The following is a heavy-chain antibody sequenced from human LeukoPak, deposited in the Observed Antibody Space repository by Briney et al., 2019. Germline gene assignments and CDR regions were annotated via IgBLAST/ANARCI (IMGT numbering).Heavy chain of an antibody. CDR1: GGSISSGGYY. J-gene: IGHJ4*02. CDR3: ARAIYDSSGYPDY. CDR2: IYYSGST. V-gene: IGHV4-31*03. D-gene: IGHD3-22*01. Sequence: SETLSLTCTVSGGSISSGGYYWSWIRQHPGKGLEWIGYIYYSGSTYYNPSLKSRVTISVDTSKNQFSLKLSSVTAADTAVYYCARAIYDSSGYPDYWGQGTLVTVSS.